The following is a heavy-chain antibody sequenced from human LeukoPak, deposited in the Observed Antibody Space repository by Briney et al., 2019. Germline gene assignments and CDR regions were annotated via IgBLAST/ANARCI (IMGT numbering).Heavy chain of an antibody. CDR3: ARQVVPLWFGGRNYYCYGMDV. CDR1: GGSISSYY. V-gene: IGHV4-59*08. J-gene: IGHJ6*02. Sequence: SETLSLTCTVSGGSISSYYWSWIRQPPGKGLEWIGYIYYSGSTNYNPSLKSRVTISVDTSKNQFSLKLSSVTAADTAVYYCARQVVPLWFGGRNYYCYGMDVWGQGTTVTVSS. CDR2: IYYSGST. D-gene: IGHD3-10*01.